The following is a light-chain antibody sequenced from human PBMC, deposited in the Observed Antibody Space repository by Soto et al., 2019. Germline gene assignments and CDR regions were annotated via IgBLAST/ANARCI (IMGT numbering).Light chain of an antibody. J-gene: IGLJ1*01. CDR2: EVS. CDR1: SSDVGGYNY. CDR3: NSYTSKSTGV. V-gene: IGLV2-14*01. Sequence: QSALTQPASVSGSPGQSITLSCTGTSSDVGGYNYVSWYQPHPGKAPKLIIYEVSNRPSGVSNRFSGSKSGNTASLTISGLQAEYEADYYCNSYTSKSTGVFGTGTKLTVL.